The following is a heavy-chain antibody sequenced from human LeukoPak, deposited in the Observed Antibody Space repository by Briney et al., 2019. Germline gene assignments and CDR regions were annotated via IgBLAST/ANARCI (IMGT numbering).Heavy chain of an antibody. J-gene: IGHJ4*02. CDR2: IYYSGST. CDR1: GGSISSGDYY. Sequence: SETLSLTCTVSGGSISSGDYYWSWIRQPPGKGLEWIGYIYYSGSTYYNPSLKSRVTISVDTSKNQFSLKLSSVTAADTAVYYCARDAGYSSGWVDYWSQGTLVTVSS. V-gene: IGHV4-30-4*08. D-gene: IGHD6-19*01. CDR3: ARDAGYSSGWVDY.